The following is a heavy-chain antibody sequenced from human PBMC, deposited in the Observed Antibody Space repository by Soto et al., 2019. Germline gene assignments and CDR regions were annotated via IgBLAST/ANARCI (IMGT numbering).Heavy chain of an antibody. CDR1: GGSFSGYY. J-gene: IGHJ6*02. CDR2: MNRCGST. D-gene: IGHD6-19*01. V-gene: IGHV4-34*01. Sequence: PSETLSLTCPVYGGSFSGYYSSGIRQPPGQGLEWLVEMNRCGSTTYNPSLKSRVTISVDTDKNQFSLMLSSVTAADTAVYYCARSRRGAYSGGWYSLSGYYNYGIDVWGQGTKVT. CDR3: ARSRRGAYSGGWYSLSGYYNYGIDV.